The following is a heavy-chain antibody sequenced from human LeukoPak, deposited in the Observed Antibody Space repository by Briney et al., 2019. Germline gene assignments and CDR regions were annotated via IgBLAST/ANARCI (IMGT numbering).Heavy chain of an antibody. CDR1: GYTFTSYD. J-gene: IGHJ5*02. V-gene: IGHV1-8*01. D-gene: IGHD6-19*01. CDR2: TDPNSGNT. CDR3: ARGRRLFYSSGYNWFDP. Sequence: ASVKVSCKASGYTFTSYDINWVRQATGQGLEWMGWTDPNSGNTGYAQKFQGRVTMTRNTSTSTAYMELSSLRSEDTAVYYCARGRRLFYSSGYNWFDPWGQGTLVTVSS.